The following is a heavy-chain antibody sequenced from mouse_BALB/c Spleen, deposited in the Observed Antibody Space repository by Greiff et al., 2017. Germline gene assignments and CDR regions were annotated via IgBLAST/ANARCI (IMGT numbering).Heavy chain of an antibody. CDR2: ISSGSSTI. J-gene: IGHJ3*01. CDR3: ARDGAY. V-gene: IGHV5-17*02. Sequence: EVKLQESGGGLVQPGGSRKLSCAASGFTFSSFGMHWVRQAPEKGLEWVAYISSGSSTIYYADTVKGRFTISRDNPKNTLFLQMTSLRSEDTAMYYFARDGAYWGQGTLVTVSA. CDR1: GFTFSSFG.